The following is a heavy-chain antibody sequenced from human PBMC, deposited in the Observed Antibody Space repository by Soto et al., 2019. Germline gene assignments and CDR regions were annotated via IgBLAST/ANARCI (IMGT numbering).Heavy chain of an antibody. V-gene: IGHV1-18*01. Sequence: QDQLVQSGAEVKKPGASVTVSCKASGYSFTNYGVTWVRQAPGQGLEWMGWISAFNGHTHSAQNLQGRVTMTTAASTSTAHMELRSLRSDDTAVYYCARDRGVAPPVAGNTHYYYYMDVWGKGTTVTVSS. CDR1: GYSFTNYG. CDR2: ISAFNGHT. CDR3: ARDRGVAPPVAGNTHYYYYMDV. D-gene: IGHD6-19*01. J-gene: IGHJ6*03.